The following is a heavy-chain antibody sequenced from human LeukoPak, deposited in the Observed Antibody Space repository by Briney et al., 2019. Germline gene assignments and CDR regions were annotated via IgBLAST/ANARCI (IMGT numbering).Heavy chain of an antibody. J-gene: IGHJ4*02. D-gene: IGHD5-12*01. V-gene: IGHV3-48*03. CDR1: GFSFSVYE. CDR2: ISSSGTTT. Sequence: QAGGSLRLSCAASGFSFSVYEMHWVRQAPGKGLEWISDISSSGTTTYYADSVKGRFTISRDNAKNSLYLQMNSLRAEDTAVYYCTTLTVATTFDYWGQGNLFTVSS. CDR3: TTLTVATTFDY.